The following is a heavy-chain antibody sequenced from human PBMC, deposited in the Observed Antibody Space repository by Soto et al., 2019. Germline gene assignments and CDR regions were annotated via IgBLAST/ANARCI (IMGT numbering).Heavy chain of an antibody. CDR2: INPSGGST. J-gene: IGHJ4*02. Sequence: GASVKVSCKASGYTFTSYGISWVRQAPGQGLEWMGIINPSGGSTSYAQKFQGRVTMTRDTSTSTVYMELSSLRSEDTAVYYCARGTFGHYFDYWGQGTLVTVSS. V-gene: IGHV1-46*03. CDR1: GYTFTSYG. CDR3: ARGTFGHYFDY. D-gene: IGHD3-16*01.